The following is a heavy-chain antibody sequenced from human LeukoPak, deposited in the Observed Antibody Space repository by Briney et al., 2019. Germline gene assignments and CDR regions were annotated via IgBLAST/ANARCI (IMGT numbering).Heavy chain of an antibody. CDR2: ISAYNGNT. V-gene: IGHV1-18*01. CDR1: GYTFTSYG. Sequence: GASVKISCKASGYTFTSYGISWVRQAPGQGLEWMGWISAYNGNTNYAQKLQGRVTMTTDTSTSTAYMELRSLRSDDTAVYYCARECPCYYDSSGLYGMDVWGQGTTVTVSS. J-gene: IGHJ6*02. CDR3: ARECPCYYDSSGLYGMDV. D-gene: IGHD3-22*01.